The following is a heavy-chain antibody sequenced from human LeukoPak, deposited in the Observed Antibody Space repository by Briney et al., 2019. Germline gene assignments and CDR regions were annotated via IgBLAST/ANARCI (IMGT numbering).Heavy chain of an antibody. J-gene: IGHJ3*02. CDR3: ARAEIKTDAFDI. V-gene: IGHV4-39*07. CDR1: GGSISSSSYY. CDR2: IYYSGST. Sequence: SETLSLTCTVSGGSISSSSYYWGWIRQPPGKGLEWIGSIYYSGSTYYNPSLKSRVTISVDTSKNQFSLKLSSVTAADTAVYYCARAEIKTDAFDIWGQGTMVTVSS.